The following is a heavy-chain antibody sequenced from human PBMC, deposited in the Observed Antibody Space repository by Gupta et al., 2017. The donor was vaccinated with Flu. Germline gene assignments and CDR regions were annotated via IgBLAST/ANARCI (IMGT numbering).Heavy chain of an antibody. CDR1: GFTFSSYA. CDR3: AKDRNRYFDQLIEEGSYFDY. J-gene: IGHJ4*02. D-gene: IGHD3-9*01. V-gene: IGHV3-23*01. CDR2: ISGSGGST. Sequence: EVQLLESGGGLVQPGGSLRLSCAASGFTFSSYAMSWVRQAPGKGLEWVSAISGSGGSTYYADSVKGRFTISRDNSKNTLYLQMNSLRAEDTAVYYCAKDRNRYFDQLIEEGSYFDYWGQGTLVTVSS.